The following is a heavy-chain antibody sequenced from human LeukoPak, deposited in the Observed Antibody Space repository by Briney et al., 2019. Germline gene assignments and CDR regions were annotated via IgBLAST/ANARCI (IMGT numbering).Heavy chain of an antibody. CDR2: INSDGRNT. CDR3: ARDLDSGEGY. Sequence: GGSLRLSCAASGSTFRSYWMHWVRQAPGKGLVWVSRINSDGRNTNYADSVKGRFTISRDNAKNTLYLQMNSLRVEDTAVYYCARDLDSGEGYWGQGTLVTVSS. CDR1: GSTFRSYW. V-gene: IGHV3-74*01. D-gene: IGHD1-26*01. J-gene: IGHJ4*02.